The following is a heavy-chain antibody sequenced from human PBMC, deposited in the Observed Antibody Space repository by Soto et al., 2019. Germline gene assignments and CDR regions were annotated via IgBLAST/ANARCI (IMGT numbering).Heavy chain of an antibody. V-gene: IGHV1-69*13. D-gene: IGHD3-22*01. Sequence: SEKVSCKASGGTFSSYAISWVRQAPGQGLEWMGGIIPIFGTANYAQKFQGRVTITADESTSTAYMELSSLRSEDTAVYYCARRHYDSSGYYYYYYGMDVWGQGTTVTVSS. CDR3: ARRHYDSSGYYYYYYGMDV. CDR1: GGTFSSYA. CDR2: IIPIFGTA. J-gene: IGHJ6*02.